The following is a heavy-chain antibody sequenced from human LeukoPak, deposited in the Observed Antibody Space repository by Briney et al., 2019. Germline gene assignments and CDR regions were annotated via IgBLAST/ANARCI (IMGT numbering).Heavy chain of an antibody. CDR2: IRYDGSNK. CDR3: ARGYDFALYYFDY. J-gene: IGHJ4*02. CDR1: GFTFSSYG. D-gene: IGHD2-2*01. Sequence: PGGSLRLSYAASGFTFSSYGMHWVRQAPGKGLEWVAFIRYDGSNKYYADSVKGRFTISRDNSKNTLYLQMNSLRAEDTAVYYCARGYDFALYYFDYWGQGTLVTVSS. V-gene: IGHV3-30*02.